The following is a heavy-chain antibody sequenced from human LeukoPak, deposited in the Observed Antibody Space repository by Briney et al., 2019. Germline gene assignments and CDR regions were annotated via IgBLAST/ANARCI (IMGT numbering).Heavy chain of an antibody. CDR2: INSDGRWT. CDR3: VSFYETY. CDR1: GNYW. Sequence: GESLRLSCAASGNYWMHWVRQAPGKGRAWVSHINSDGRWTSYADSEKRRFTLPNDNAKNTLYLQMTNLRAEGTPVYYFVSFYETYWGRGTLVTVSS. J-gene: IGHJ4*02. V-gene: IGHV3-74*01. D-gene: IGHD2-2*01.